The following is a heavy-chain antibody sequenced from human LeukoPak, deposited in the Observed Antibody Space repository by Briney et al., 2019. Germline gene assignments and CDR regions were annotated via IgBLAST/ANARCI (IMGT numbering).Heavy chain of an antibody. CDR3: ARDNVEGVFDY. CDR1: GFTVSSYA. Sequence: GGSLRLSCAASGFTVSSYAMHWVRQAPGKGLEYVSAISSNGGSTYYANSVKGRFTISRDNSKNTLYLQMGSLRAEDMAVYYCARDNVEGVFDYWGQGTLVTVSS. CDR2: ISSNGGST. D-gene: IGHD1-1*01. V-gene: IGHV3-64*01. J-gene: IGHJ4*02.